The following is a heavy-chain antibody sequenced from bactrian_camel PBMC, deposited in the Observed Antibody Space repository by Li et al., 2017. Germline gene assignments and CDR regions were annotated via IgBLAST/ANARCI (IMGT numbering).Heavy chain of an antibody. CDR1: RVRYPLIT. CDR3: AADSIVCAVGLIGGY. Sequence: QVQLVESGGGSVQTGGSLRLSCAATRVRYPLITMAWFRQAPGKKREGVAAIDLEGNTTYADSVKGRFTISRDNTKNTLYLQMNSLKPEDTAMYYCAADSIVCAVGLIGGYWGQGTQVTVS. CDR2: IDLEGNT. J-gene: IGHJ6*01. V-gene: IGHV3S53*01.